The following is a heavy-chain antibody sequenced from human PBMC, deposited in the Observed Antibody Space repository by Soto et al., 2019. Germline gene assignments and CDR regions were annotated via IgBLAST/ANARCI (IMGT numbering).Heavy chain of an antibody. CDR1: GGSISSGGYY. D-gene: IGHD2-2*01. CDR2: IYYSGST. CDR3: ARVREDIVLVPAAYFDY. Sequence: SETLSLTCAVSGGSISSGGYYWSWIRQHPGKGLEWIGYIYYSGSTYYNPSLKSRVTISVDTSKNQFSLKLSSVTAADTAVYYCARVREDIVLVPAAYFDYWGQGTLVTVSS. J-gene: IGHJ4*02. V-gene: IGHV4-31*11.